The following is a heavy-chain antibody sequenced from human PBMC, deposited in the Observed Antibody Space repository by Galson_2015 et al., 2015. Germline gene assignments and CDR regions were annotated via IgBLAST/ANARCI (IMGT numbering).Heavy chain of an antibody. Sequence: SLRLSCAASGFIFGTQSMNWVRQAPGKGLEWVSYISSVSSSINYADSVKGRFTIYRDNAQNSLYLQMNNLRDEDTAVYYCARGLGSTNKSDPRFDSWGQGTLVTVSS. CDR2: ISSVSSSI. CDR3: ARGLGSTNKSDPRFDS. CDR1: GFIFGTQS. D-gene: IGHD3-10*01. J-gene: IGHJ5*01. V-gene: IGHV3-48*02.